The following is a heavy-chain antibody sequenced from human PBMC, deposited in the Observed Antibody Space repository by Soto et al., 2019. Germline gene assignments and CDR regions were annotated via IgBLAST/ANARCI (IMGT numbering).Heavy chain of an antibody. D-gene: IGHD2-15*01. CDR2: ISTYNGDT. Sequence: QVQLVQSGAEGRKPGASGKVSCKASGYTFSTPGRSWLRQAPGQGLEWRGWISTYNGDTNDAPKFQDRVTMTSDTSTSTVYMELRSLRSDDTAVYYCARAGAAPYYYYGMDVWGQGTRVTVSS. J-gene: IGHJ6*02. V-gene: IGHV1-18*01. CDR1: GYTFSTPG. CDR3: ARAGAAPYYYYGMDV.